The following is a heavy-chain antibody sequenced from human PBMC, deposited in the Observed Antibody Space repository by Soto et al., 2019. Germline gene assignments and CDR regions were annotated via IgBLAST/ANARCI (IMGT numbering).Heavy chain of an antibody. CDR1: GGSISSAGYY. J-gene: IGHJ5*02. CDR3: ARGPGSTAFDP. D-gene: IGHD5-18*01. CDR2: IYHSGST. V-gene: IGHV4-39*07. Sequence: PSETLSLTCTVSGGSISSAGYYWSWIRQPPGKGLEWIASIYHSGSTFYNPSLKSRVTISLDTSKNQFSLKLTSVIAADTAIYYCARGPGSTAFDPWGQGTLVTVSS.